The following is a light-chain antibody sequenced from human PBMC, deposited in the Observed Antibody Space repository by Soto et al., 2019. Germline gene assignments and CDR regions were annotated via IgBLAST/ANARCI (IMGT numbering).Light chain of an antibody. CDR2: GTS. V-gene: IGKV3-15*01. Sequence: EIVMTQSPATLSESPGERATLSCRASQSVSSNLAWYQQKRGQAPRLLIYGTSTRANGIPARFSGSGSGTEFALTISSLQSEDFAVYYCQQYDKWPLTFGGGTKVEI. CDR1: QSVSSN. CDR3: QQYDKWPLT. J-gene: IGKJ4*01.